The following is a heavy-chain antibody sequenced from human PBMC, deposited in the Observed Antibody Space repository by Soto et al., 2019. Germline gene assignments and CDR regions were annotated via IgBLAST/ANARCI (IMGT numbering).Heavy chain of an antibody. CDR1: GFTFSSYA. CDR3: ASSSGFDY. Sequence: GGSLRLSCAASGFTFSSYAMHWVRQAPGKGLEWVAVISYDGSNKYYADSVKGRFTISRDNSKNTLYLQMNSLRAEDTAVYYCASSSGFDYWGQGTLVTVSS. V-gene: IGHV3-30-3*01. D-gene: IGHD3-22*01. J-gene: IGHJ4*02. CDR2: ISYDGSNK.